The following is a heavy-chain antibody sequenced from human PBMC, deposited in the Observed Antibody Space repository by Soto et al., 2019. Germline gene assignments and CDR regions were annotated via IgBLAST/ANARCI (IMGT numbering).Heavy chain of an antibody. CDR3: AREGSSNFWRCYYTTDYDYYSMDV. V-gene: IGHV1-18*01. J-gene: IGHJ6*03. CDR1: GYTFTSYG. D-gene: IGHD3-3*01. CDR2: ISAYNGNT. Sequence: QVQLVQSGAEVKKPGASVKVSCKASGYTFTSYGISWVRQAPGQGLEWMGWISAYNGNTNYAQKLQGRVTMTTDTSTSTAYMELRSLRSDDTAVYYCAREGSSNFWRCYYTTDYDYYSMDVWGKGTTVTVSS.